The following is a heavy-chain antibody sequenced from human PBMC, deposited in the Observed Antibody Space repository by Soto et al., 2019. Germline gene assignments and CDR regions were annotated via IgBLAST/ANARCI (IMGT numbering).Heavy chain of an antibody. CDR2: IKQDGSEK. CDR1: GFTFSSYW. J-gene: IGHJ4*02. D-gene: IGHD5-12*01. CDR3: ARYSPLSMMVATQSSFDY. Sequence: GGSLRLSCAASGFTFSSYWMSWVRQAPGKGLEWVANIKQDGSEKYYVDSVKGRFTISRDNAKNSLYLQMNSLRAEDTAVYYCARYSPLSMMVATQSSFDYWGQGTLVTVS. V-gene: IGHV3-7*01.